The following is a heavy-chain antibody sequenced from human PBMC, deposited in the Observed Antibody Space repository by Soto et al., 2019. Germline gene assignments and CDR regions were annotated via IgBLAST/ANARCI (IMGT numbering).Heavy chain of an antibody. Sequence: LRLSCPASGFTVSSNYMSWVRQAPGKGLEWVSVIYSGGSTYYADSVKGRFTISRDNSKNTLYLQMNSLRAEDTAVYYCAGATIFQYPPDAFDIWGQGTMVTVSS. D-gene: IGHD3-3*01. V-gene: IGHV3-53*01. CDR2: IYSGGST. J-gene: IGHJ3*02. CDR3: AGATIFQYPPDAFDI. CDR1: GFTVSSNY.